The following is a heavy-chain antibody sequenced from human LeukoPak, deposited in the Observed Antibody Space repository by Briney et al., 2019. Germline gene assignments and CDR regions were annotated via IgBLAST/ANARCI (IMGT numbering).Heavy chain of an antibody. Sequence: SETLSLTCTVSGGSISSYYWSWIRQPPGKGLEWIGYIYYSGSTNYNPSLKSRVTISVDTSKNQFSLKLSSVTAADTAVNYCASGIFTNGFDPWGQGTLVTVSS. V-gene: IGHV4-59*01. CDR1: GGSISSYY. CDR2: IYYSGST. J-gene: IGHJ5*02. CDR3: ASGIFTNGFDP. D-gene: IGHD2-8*01.